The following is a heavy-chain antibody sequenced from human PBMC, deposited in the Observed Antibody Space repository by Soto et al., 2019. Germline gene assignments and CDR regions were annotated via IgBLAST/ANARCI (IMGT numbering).Heavy chain of an antibody. V-gene: IGHV1-18*04. CDR1: GYTFTSYG. Sequence: GASVKVSGKASGYTFTSYGISWVRQAPGQGLEWMGWISAYNGNTNYAQKLQGRVTMTTDTSTSTAYMELRSLRSDDTAVYYCARDGSTSYYYYYGMDVWGQGTTVTVSS. CDR2: ISAYNGNT. D-gene: IGHD2-2*01. J-gene: IGHJ6*02. CDR3: ARDGSTSYYYYYGMDV.